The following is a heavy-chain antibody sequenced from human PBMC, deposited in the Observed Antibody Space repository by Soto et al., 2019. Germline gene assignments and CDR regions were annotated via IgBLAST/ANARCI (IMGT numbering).Heavy chain of an antibody. D-gene: IGHD3-3*01. CDR3: ARDRTGDFWSGYWGNWFDP. J-gene: IGHJ5*02. CDR2: INAGSGNT. CDR1: GYTFTIYA. Sequence: ASVKVSCKASGYTFTIYAMHWVRQAPGQRLEWMGWINAGSGNTKYSQKFQGRVTITRDTSASTAYMELSSLRSEDTAVYYCARDRTGDFWSGYWGNWFDPWGQGTLVTASS. V-gene: IGHV1-3*01.